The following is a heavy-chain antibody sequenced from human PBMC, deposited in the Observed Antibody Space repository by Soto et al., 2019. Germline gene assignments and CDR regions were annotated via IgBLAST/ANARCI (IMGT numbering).Heavy chain of an antibody. CDR1: GGSISSSSYY. D-gene: IGHD6-13*01. J-gene: IGHJ5*02. V-gene: IGHV4-39*01. Sequence: KPSETLSLTCTVSGGSISSSSYYWGWIRQPPGKGLEWIGSIYYSGSTYYNPSLKSRVTISVDTSKNQFSLKLSSVTAADTAVYYCARLRPDEHGIAAAGTPTQNWFDPWGQGTLVTVSS. CDR3: ARLRPDEHGIAAAGTPTQNWFDP. CDR2: IYYSGST.